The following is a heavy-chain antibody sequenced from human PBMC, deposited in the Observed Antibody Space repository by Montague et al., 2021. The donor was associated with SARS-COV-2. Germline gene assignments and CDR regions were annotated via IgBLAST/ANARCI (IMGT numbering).Heavy chain of an antibody. CDR2: IYYTGNT. J-gene: IGHJ6*02. CDR3: ARGGTYHYGMDV. Sequence: SETLSLTCAVSDGSIFCPNWWNWVRQPPGKVLEWIGEIYYTGNTNSNPSLKSRVTIFIDKSKNHCSLQLSSVTAADTAVYYCARGGTYHYGMDVWGQGTTVAVSS. CDR1: DGSIFCPNW. V-gene: IGHV4-4*02. D-gene: IGHD3-16*01.